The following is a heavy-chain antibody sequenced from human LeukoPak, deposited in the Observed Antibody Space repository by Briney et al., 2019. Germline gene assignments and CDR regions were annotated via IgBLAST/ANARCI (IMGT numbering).Heavy chain of an antibody. CDR3: ATDADYKWDY. CDR2: INGDGSET. Sequence: GGSLRLSCAASGFTFSSYWMCWVRKAPGKGPEWVANINGDGSETYFVDSVRGRFTLSRDNTKNSLSLQINSVRAEDTALYYCATDADYKWDYWGQGTLVTVSS. CDR1: GFTFSSYW. J-gene: IGHJ4*02. D-gene: IGHD4-11*01. V-gene: IGHV3-7*01.